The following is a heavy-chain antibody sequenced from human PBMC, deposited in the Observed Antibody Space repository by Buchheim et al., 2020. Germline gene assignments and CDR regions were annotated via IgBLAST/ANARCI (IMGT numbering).Heavy chain of an antibody. CDR1: EGTFGSDA. Sequence: QVHLVQSGADVKKVGSSVKVACKASEGTFGSDAISWVRQAPGQGLEWLGRTMPLAGIPNYAQKFQGRVTLTADKSPSTAYMELTNLRSDDSGTYYCARGFGGIARDWGQGTL. V-gene: IGHV1-69*04. J-gene: IGHJ4*02. CDR2: TMPLAGIP. CDR3: ARGFGGIARD. D-gene: IGHD2-15*01.